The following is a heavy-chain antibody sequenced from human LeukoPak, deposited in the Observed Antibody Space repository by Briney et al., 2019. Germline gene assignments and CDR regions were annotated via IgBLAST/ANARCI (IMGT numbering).Heavy chain of an antibody. Sequence: PGGSLRLSCAASGISFSSYGMSWVRQAPGKGLEWVSTLSSTGTTFYAGSVEGRFTISRANSENTLYLQMDSLRAADTAVYYCAKDGEDWACFDYWGQGTLVTVSS. D-gene: IGHD3/OR15-3a*01. CDR2: LSSTGTT. CDR1: GISFSSYG. V-gene: IGHV3-23*01. CDR3: AKDGEDWACFDY. J-gene: IGHJ4*02.